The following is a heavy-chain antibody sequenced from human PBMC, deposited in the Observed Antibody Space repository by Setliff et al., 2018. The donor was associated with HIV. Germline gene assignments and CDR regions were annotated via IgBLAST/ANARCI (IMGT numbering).Heavy chain of an antibody. Sequence: ASVKVSCKASGYTFTGHYMHWVRQAPGQGLEWMGRINPNSGGTNYAQKFQGRVTMTRDTSISTAYMELSRLRSDDTAVYYCARTPEGAAVFDYWGQGTLVTVSS. CDR1: GYTFTGHY. D-gene: IGHD6-25*01. J-gene: IGHJ4*02. CDR2: INPNSGGT. V-gene: IGHV1-2*06. CDR3: ARTPEGAAVFDY.